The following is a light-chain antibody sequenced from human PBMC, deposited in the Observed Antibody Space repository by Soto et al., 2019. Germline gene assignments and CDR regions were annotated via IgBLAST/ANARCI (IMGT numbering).Light chain of an antibody. CDR1: SGHSSYA. CDR2: VNSDGSR. CDR3: QTWGTGIHWV. Sequence: QSVLTQSPSASASLGASVKLTCTLSSGHSSYAIAWHQQQPEKGPRYLMKVNSDGSRSKGDGIPDRFSGSSSGAERYLTISSLQSEDEADYYCQTWGTGIHWVFGGGTKLTVL. J-gene: IGLJ3*02. V-gene: IGLV4-69*01.